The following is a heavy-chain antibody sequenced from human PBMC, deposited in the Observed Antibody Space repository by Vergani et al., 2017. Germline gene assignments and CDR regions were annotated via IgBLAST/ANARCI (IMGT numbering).Heavy chain of an antibody. V-gene: IGHV1-2*02. D-gene: IGHD2-2*01. J-gene: IGHJ4*02. CDR2: INPNSGGT. Sequence: QVQLVQSGAEVKKPGASVKVSCKASGYTFTDYFMHWVRQAPGQGLEWMGWINPNSGGTNYAQKFQGRVTMTRDTSISTAYMELSNLRSDDTAEYYCARVGTSSNRDYFDYWGQGTLVTVSS. CDR3: ARVGTSSNRDYFDY. CDR1: GYTFTDYF.